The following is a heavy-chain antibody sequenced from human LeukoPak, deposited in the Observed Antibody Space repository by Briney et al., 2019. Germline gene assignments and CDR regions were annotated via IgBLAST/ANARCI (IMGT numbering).Heavy chain of an antibody. CDR1: GFTFSSYG. CDR3: AKDGRLTYCGGDCYSDAFDI. J-gene: IGHJ3*02. V-gene: IGHV3-23*01. CDR2: ITSSGRYI. Sequence: GGSLRLSCAASGFTFSSYGMHWVRQAPGKGLEWVSSITSSGRYIYYADSVKGRFTISRDNSKNTLYLQMNGLRAEDTAVYYCAKDGRLTYCGGDCYSDAFDIWGQGTMVTVSS. D-gene: IGHD2-21*02.